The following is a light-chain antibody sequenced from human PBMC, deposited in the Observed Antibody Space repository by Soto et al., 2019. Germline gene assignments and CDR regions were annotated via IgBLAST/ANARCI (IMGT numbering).Light chain of an antibody. J-gene: IGKJ3*01. CDR2: GSS. Sequence: EIVMTQSPATLSVSPGERATLSCRDSQSVSRNLAWYQQKPGQAARHLIYGSSTRATGIPARFSGSGSGTEFTLTISSVQSEDFAVYYCQQYNTWPFTVGPGTKVDIK. CDR3: QQYNTWPFT. CDR1: QSVSRN. V-gene: IGKV3-15*01.